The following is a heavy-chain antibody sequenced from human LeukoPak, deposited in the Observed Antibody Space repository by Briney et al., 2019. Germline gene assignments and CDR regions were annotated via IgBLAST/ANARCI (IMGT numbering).Heavy chain of an antibody. D-gene: IGHD1-14*01. V-gene: IGHV4-34*01. Sequence: SETLSLTCAVYGGSFSGYYWSWIRQPPGEGLEWIGEINHSGSTNYNPSLKSRVTISVDTSKNQFSLKLSSVTAADTAVYYCARGRRGSQRAFDIWGQGTMVTVSS. CDR2: INHSGST. CDR3: ARGRRGSQRAFDI. J-gene: IGHJ3*02. CDR1: GGSFSGYY.